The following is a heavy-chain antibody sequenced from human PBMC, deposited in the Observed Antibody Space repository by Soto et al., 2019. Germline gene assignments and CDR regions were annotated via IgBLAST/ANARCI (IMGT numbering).Heavy chain of an antibody. V-gene: IGHV6-1*01. D-gene: IGHD6-13*01. Sequence: SQTLSLTCAISGDSVSSNSVAWNWIRQSPARGLEWLGRTYYRSRWYNDFAVSVKSRMTINPDTSKNQFSLQLNSVTPEDTAVYYCATISYSSRTPYFDYCGQGTLVTVSS. J-gene: IGHJ4*02. CDR2: TYYRSRWYN. CDR3: ATISYSSRTPYFDY. CDR1: GDSVSSNSVA.